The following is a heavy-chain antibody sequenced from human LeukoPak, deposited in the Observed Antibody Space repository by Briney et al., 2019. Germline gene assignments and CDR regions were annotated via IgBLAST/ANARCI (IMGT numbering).Heavy chain of an antibody. D-gene: IGHD5-12*01. V-gene: IGHV4-28*01. J-gene: IGHJ4*02. CDR1: GYSISSSNW. Sequence: PSDTLSLTCAVSGYSISSSNWWGWIRQPPGKGLEWIGYIYYSGTTYYNPSLKSRVTISVDTSKNQFYLKLSSVTAADTAVYYCARLGSSGYDLDYWGQGTLVTVSS. CDR2: IYYSGTT. CDR3: ARLGSSGYDLDY.